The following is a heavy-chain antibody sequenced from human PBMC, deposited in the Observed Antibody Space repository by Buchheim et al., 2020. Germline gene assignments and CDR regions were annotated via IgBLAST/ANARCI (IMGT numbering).Heavy chain of an antibody. V-gene: IGHV4-31*03. CDR3: ARVPTLNYYDSSGYYHGPIDY. CDR2: IYYSGST. D-gene: IGHD3-22*01. J-gene: IGHJ4*02. Sequence: QVQLQESGPGLVKPSQTLSLTCTVSGGSISSGGYYWSWIRQHPGKGLEWIGYIYYSGSTYYNPSLKSRVTISVDTSKNQLSLKLSSVTAADTAVYYCARVPTLNYYDSSGYYHGPIDYWGQGTL. CDR1: GGSISSGGYY.